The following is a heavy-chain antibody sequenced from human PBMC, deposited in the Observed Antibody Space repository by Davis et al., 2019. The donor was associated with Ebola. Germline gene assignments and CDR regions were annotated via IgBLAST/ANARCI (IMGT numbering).Heavy chain of an antibody. CDR2: INSTSNYI. J-gene: IGHJ4*02. CDR1: GFTFSTYN. Sequence: GGSLRLSCAASGFTFSTYNMNWVRQAPGKGLEWLSSINSTSNYIFYADSLKGRFTISRDNAKNSLYLQMKALTVEDTAVYYCARFDKSFDHWGQGILVTVTS. V-gene: IGHV3-21*01. CDR3: ARFDKSFDH.